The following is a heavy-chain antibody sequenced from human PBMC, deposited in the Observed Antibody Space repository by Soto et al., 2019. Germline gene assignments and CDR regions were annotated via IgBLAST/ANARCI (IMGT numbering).Heavy chain of an antibody. V-gene: IGHV4-31*03. CDR3: ARELIPAQTWYYYGMDV. CDR1: GGSISSGGYY. D-gene: IGHD2-2*01. J-gene: IGHJ6*02. CDR2: IYYSGST. Sequence: SETLSLTCTVSGGSISSGGYYWSWIRQHPGKGLEWIGYIYYSGSTYYNPSLKSRVTISVDTSKNQFSLKLSSVTAADTAVYYCARELIPAQTWYYYGMDVWGQGTTVTVSS.